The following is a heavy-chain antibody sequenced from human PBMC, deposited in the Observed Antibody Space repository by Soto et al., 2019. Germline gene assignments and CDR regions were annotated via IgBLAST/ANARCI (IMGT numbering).Heavy chain of an antibody. V-gene: IGHV1-46*01. CDR3: ARANYDFWSGYFDAFDF. CDR2: INPSGDGT. J-gene: IGHJ3*01. D-gene: IGHD3-3*01. CDR1: GYTFTSYY. Sequence: ASVKVSCKASGYTFTSYYIHWVRQAPGQGLEWMGIINPSGDGTSYAQKFQGRVAMTRDTSTSTAYMELSSLRSEDTAVYYCARANYDFWSGYFDAFDFWGQGTMVTVSS.